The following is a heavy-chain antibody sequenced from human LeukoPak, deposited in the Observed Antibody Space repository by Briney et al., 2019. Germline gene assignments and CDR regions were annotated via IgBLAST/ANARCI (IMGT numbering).Heavy chain of an antibody. D-gene: IGHD4-17*01. CDR3: AKNRYGDPADLGY. Sequence: PGGSLRLSCAASGFTFSSYGMHWVRQAPGKGLEWVAFIRYDGSNKYYADSVKGRFTISRDNSKNTLYLRMNSLRAEDTAVYYCAKNRYGDPADLGYWGQGTLVTVSS. CDR2: IRYDGSNK. CDR1: GFTFSSYG. J-gene: IGHJ4*02. V-gene: IGHV3-30*02.